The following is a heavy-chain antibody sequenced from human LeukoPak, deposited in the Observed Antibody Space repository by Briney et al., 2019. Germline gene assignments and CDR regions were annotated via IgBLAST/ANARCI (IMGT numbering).Heavy chain of an antibody. J-gene: IGHJ6*03. CDR3: ARSSITMVRGVIKSTTSWYHFYNMDV. V-gene: IGHV3-7*01. CDR1: GFTFSSYS. Sequence: GGSLRLSCAASGFTFSSYSMSWVRQAPGKGLEWVANIKQDGSEKNYVGSVKGRFTIARDNAKNSLYLQMNSLRAEDTAVYYCARSSITMVRGVIKSTTSWYHFYNMDVWGKGTTVTVSS. CDR2: IKQDGSEK. D-gene: IGHD3-10*01.